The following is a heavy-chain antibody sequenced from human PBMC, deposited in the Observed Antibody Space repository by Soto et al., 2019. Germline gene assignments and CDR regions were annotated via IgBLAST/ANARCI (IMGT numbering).Heavy chain of an antibody. CDR1: GFTFSSYA. CDR3: ASPPVEPWLSH. CDR2: ISYDGSNE. Sequence: QVQLVESGGGVVQPGRSLRLSCAASGFTFSSYAMHWVRQAPGKGLERVALISYDGSNEYYADSVKGRFTISRDNSKNTLYLKLNSLRVEDTALYYCASPPVEPWLSHWGQGTLVTVSS. D-gene: IGHD6-19*01. J-gene: IGHJ4*02. V-gene: IGHV3-30-3*01.